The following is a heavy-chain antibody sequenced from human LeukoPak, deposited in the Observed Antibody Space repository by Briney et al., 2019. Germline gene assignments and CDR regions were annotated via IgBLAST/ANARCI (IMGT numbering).Heavy chain of an antibody. J-gene: IGHJ4*02. D-gene: IGHD4-17*01. CDR2: ISSSSTI. CDR3: AREVGTTENY. CDR1: GFTFSSYS. V-gene: IGHV3-48*01. Sequence: GGSLRLSCAASGFTFSSYSMNWVRQAPGKGLEWVSYISSSSTIYYADSVKGRFTISRDNAKNSLYLQMNSLRAEDTAVYYCAREVGTTENYWGQGTLVTVSS.